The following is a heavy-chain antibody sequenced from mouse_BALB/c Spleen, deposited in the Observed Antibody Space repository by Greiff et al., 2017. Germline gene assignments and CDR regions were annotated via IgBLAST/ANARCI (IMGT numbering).Heavy chain of an antibody. D-gene: IGHD2-4*01. CDR1: GDSITSGY. Sequence: EVQLKESGPSLVKPSQTLSLTCSVTGDSITSGYWNWIRKFPGNKLEYMGYISYSGSTYYNPSLKSRISITRDTSKNQYYLQLNSVTTEDTATYYCARGAYDYDEDAMDYWGQGTSVTVAS. V-gene: IGHV3-8*02. J-gene: IGHJ4*01. CDR3: ARGAYDYDEDAMDY. CDR2: ISYSGST.